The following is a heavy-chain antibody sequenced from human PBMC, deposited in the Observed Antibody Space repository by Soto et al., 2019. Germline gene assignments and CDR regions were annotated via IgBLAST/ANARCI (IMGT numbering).Heavy chain of an antibody. J-gene: IGHJ4*02. CDR1: GGSFSGYY. CDR2: INHSGST. Sequence: PSETLSLTCAVYGGSFSGYYWSWIRQPPGKGLEWIGEINHSGSTNYNPSLKSRVTISVDTSKNQFSLKLSSVTAADTAVYYCARAGSSEITPHFDYWGQGTLVTVSS. CDR3: ARAGSSEITPHFDY. V-gene: IGHV4-34*01. D-gene: IGHD6-13*01.